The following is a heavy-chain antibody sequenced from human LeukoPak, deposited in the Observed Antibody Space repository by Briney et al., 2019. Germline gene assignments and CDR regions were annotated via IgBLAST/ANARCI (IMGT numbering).Heavy chain of an antibody. CDR3: ATYYYDSSGYYPHFDY. CDR1: GFTFSSHA. Sequence: GGSLRLSCAASGFTFSSHAMHWVRQAPGKGLEWVAVISYDGGNKYYADSVKGRFTISRDNSKNTLYLQMNSLRAEDTAVYYCATYYYDSSGYYPHFDYWGQGTLVTVSS. V-gene: IGHV3-30-3*01. D-gene: IGHD3-22*01. J-gene: IGHJ4*02. CDR2: ISYDGGNK.